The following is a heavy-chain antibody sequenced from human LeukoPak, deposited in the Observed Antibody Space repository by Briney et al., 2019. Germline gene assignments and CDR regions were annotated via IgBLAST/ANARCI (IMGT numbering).Heavy chain of an antibody. CDR2: ISSSSSYI. J-gene: IGHJ5*02. Sequence: PGGSLRLSCAASGFTFSSYSMNWVRQAPGKGLEWASSISSSSSYIYYADSVKGRFTISRDNAKNSLYLQMNSLRAEDTAVYYCARDPTGYSSGWYSGREVNWFDPWGQGTLVTVSS. CDR1: GFTFSSYS. D-gene: IGHD6-19*01. V-gene: IGHV3-21*01. CDR3: ARDPTGYSSGWYSGREVNWFDP.